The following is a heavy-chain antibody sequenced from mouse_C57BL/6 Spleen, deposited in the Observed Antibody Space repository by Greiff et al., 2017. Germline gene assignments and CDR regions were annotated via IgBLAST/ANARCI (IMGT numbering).Heavy chain of an antibody. CDR3: ARSGYYYGSREGDYAMDY. D-gene: IGHD1-1*01. J-gene: IGHJ4*01. CDR1: GYTFTSYW. Sequence: QVQLQQSGAELVMPGASVKLSCKASGYTFTSYWMHWVKQRPGQGLEWIGEIDPSDSYTNYNQKFKGKSTLTVDKSSSTAYMQLSSLTSEDSAVYYCARSGYYYGSREGDYAMDYWGQGTSVTVSS. V-gene: IGHV1-69*01. CDR2: IDPSDSYT.